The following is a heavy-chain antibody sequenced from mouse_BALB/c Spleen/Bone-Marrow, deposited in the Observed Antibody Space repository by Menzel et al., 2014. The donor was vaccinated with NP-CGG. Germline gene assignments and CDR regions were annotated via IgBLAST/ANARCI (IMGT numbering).Heavy chain of an antibody. CDR2: ISSGGSYT. Sequence: EVMLVESGGGLVKPGGSLKLSCAASGFTFSSYAMSWVRQTPEKRLEWVATISSGGSYTYYPDSVKGRFTISRDNAKNTLYLQMSSLRSEDTAVYYCARFITSLVYFDYWGQGTTLTVSS. V-gene: IGHV5-9-1*01. CDR1: GFTFSSYA. D-gene: IGHD1-1*01. CDR3: ARFITSLVYFDY. J-gene: IGHJ2*01.